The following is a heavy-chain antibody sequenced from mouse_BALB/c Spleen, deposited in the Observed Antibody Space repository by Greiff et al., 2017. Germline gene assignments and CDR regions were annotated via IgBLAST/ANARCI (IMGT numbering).Heavy chain of an antibody. CDR1: GFTFSSFG. J-gene: IGHJ2*01. Sequence: EVQRVESGGGLVQPGGSRKLSCAASGFTFSSFGMHWVRQAPEKGLEWVAYISSGSSTIYYADTVKGRFTISRDNPKNTLFLQMTSLRSEDTAMYYCARGSTMIKGDFDYWGQGTTLTVSS. V-gene: IGHV5-17*02. D-gene: IGHD2-4*01. CDR2: ISSGSSTI. CDR3: ARGSTMIKGDFDY.